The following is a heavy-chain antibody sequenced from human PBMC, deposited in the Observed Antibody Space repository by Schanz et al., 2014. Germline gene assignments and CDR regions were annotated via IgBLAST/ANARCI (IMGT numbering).Heavy chain of an antibody. D-gene: IGHD3-22*01. Sequence: EGQLAESGGGLVQPGGSLRLSCAVSGFTVSSNHMSWVRQAPGKGLEWVSVIYSGIGAYYADSVKDRFTVSRDNSKNAVYQQMNRLRTQDTAVYYWARVHRYDPSGWGCFDYWGQGALVTVSS. CDR2: IYSGIGA. CDR1: GFTVSSNH. J-gene: IGHJ4*02. V-gene: IGHV3-66*01. CDR3: ARVHRYDPSGWGCFDY.